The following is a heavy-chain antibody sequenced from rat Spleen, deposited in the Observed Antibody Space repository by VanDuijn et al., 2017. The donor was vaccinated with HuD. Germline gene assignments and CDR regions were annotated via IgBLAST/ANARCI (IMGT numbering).Heavy chain of an antibody. Sequence: QVQLKESGPGLVQPSQTLSLTCTVSGFSLTSYHVHWVRQPPGKGLEWMGRIQNGGSTDYNSALKSRLSISRDTSKSQVFLKMNSVQTEDTAMYFCARGGPYYYSSYIHPFDYWGQGVMVTVSS. CDR2: IQNGGST. V-gene: IGHV2-27*01. CDR3: ARGGPYYYSSYIHPFDY. D-gene: IGHD1-2*01. J-gene: IGHJ2*01. CDR1: GFSLTSYH.